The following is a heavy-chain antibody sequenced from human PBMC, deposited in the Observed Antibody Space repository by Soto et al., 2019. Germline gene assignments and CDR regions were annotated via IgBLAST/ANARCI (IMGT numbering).Heavy chain of an antibody. D-gene: IGHD3-16*01. CDR3: ARWGTTGGFDV. Sequence: QVQLVESGGGVVQPGTSLRLSCVGSGFTFRSYVIHWVRQAPGKGLEWVALTSYDGSNNFYGDSVKGRFTISRHNSRNNVELQMDSLRFEDTALYYCARWGTTGGFDVWGQRTLVSVSS. V-gene: IGHV3-33*05. CDR1: GFTFRSYV. J-gene: IGHJ5*02. CDR2: TSYDGSNN.